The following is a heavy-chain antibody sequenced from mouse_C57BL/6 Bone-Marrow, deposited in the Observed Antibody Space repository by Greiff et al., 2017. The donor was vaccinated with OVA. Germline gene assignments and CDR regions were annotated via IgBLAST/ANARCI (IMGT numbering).Heavy chain of an antibody. CDR2: IYPGDGDT. D-gene: IGHD1-1*01. V-gene: IGHV1-82*01. Sequence: QVQLKQSGPELVKPGASVKISCKASGYAFSSSWMNWVKQRPGKGLEWIGRIYPGDGDTNYNGKFKGKATLTADKSSSTAYLQLSSLTSEDSAVYFCARKDYYYGPSWFAYWGQGTLVTVSA. CDR1: GYAFSSSW. CDR3: ARKDYYYGPSWFAY. J-gene: IGHJ3*01.